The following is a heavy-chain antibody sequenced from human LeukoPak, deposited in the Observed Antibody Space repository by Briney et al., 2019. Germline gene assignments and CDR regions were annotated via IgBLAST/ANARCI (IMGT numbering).Heavy chain of an antibody. Sequence: KPSETLSRTCAGYGGSCSGYYWSWIRQPPGKGLEWIGEIHHSGSTNYNPSLKSRVTISVDTSKNQFSLKLSSVTAADTAVYYCARTKQLLDPFDYWGQGTLVTVSS. CDR1: GGSCSGYY. V-gene: IGHV4-34*01. D-gene: IGHD2-15*01. CDR3: ARTKQLLDPFDY. J-gene: IGHJ4*02. CDR2: IHHSGST.